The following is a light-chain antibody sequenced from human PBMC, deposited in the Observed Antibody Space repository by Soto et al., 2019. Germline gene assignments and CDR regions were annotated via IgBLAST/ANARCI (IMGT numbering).Light chain of an antibody. J-gene: IGLJ3*02. Sequence: QSVLTQPASVSGSPRQSITISCAGTRSDIGTYNFVSWYQQHPGKAPKLIIYDVSDRPSGISNRFSASKSGNTASLTISGLQADDEADYYCTSFSSTSTPRVFSGATKLT. CDR3: TSFSSTSTPRV. CDR2: DVS. V-gene: IGLV2-14*03. CDR1: RSDIGTYNF.